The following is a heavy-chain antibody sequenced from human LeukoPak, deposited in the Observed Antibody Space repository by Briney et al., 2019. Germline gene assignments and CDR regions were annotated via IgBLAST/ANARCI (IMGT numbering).Heavy chain of an antibody. CDR1: GFTFSSFW. Sequence: GGSLRLSCAASGFTFSSFWMSWLREAPGEGLEWGANIKGDGRDKYYVDSVKGRFTISRDNAKNSLYLQVNSLRAEDTAVYYCAISDDHAFDSWGQGTLVTVSS. D-gene: IGHD2-21*01. V-gene: IGHV3-7*01. J-gene: IGHJ4*02. CDR2: IKGDGRDK. CDR3: AISDDHAFDS.